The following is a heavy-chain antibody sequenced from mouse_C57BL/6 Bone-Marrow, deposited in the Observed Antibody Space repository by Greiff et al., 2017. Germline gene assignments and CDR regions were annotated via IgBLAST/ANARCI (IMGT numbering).Heavy chain of an antibody. J-gene: IGHJ1*03. Sequence: EVQGVESGGGLVQSGRSLRLSCATSGFTFSDFYMEWVRQAPGTGLEWIAASRNKANDYTTEYSASVKGRFIVSRDTFQSILYLQMNALRAEDTAIYYCARDNWDWYFDVWGTGTTVTVSS. V-gene: IGHV7-1*01. CDR2: SRNKANDYTT. D-gene: IGHD4-1*01. CDR3: ARDNWDWYFDV. CDR1: GFTFSDFY.